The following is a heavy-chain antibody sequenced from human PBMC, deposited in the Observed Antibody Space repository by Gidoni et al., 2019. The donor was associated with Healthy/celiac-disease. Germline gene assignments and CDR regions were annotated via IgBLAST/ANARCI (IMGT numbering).Heavy chain of an antibody. V-gene: IGHV4-61*02. CDR3: ARVGGYGPDPDLRSVDY. J-gene: IGHJ4*02. D-gene: IGHD5-12*01. CDR1: GGSIRSVIYY. CDR2: IYTSGST. Sequence: QVQLQESGPGLVKPSQTLSLTCTVSGGSIRSVIYYWSWIRQPAGKGLEWIGRIYTSGSTNYNPSLKSRVTISVDTSKNQFSLKLSSVTAADTAVYYCARVGGYGPDPDLRSVDYWGQGTLVTVSS.